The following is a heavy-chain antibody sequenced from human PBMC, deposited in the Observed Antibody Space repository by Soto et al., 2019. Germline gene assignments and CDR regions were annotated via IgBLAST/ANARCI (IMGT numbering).Heavy chain of an antibody. CDR2: IYYSGST. D-gene: IGHD1-26*01. CDR1: GGSISSGGYY. J-gene: IGHJ4*02. CDR3: ARDHSGSYHFDY. Sequence: PSETLSLTCTVSGGSISSGGYYWSWIRQHPGKGLEWIGYIYYSGSTYYNPSLKSRVTISVDTSKNQFSLKLSSVTAADTAVYYCARDHSGSYHFDYWGQGTLVTVSS. V-gene: IGHV4-31*03.